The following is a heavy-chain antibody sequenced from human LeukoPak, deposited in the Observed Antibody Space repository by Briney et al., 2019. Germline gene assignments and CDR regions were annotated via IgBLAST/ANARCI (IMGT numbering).Heavy chain of an antibody. V-gene: IGHV3-30*02. CDR2: IRYDGSSK. D-gene: IGHD3-3*01. CDR1: GFTFSSYG. Sequence: GGSLRLSCAASGFTFSSYGMHWVRQAPDKGLEWVAFIRYDGSSKYSADSVKGRFTISRDNSKNTLSLQMNSLRAEDTAVYYCAKDRAAWSGYSYPYFDCWGQGTLVTVSS. J-gene: IGHJ4*02. CDR3: AKDRAAWSGYSYPYFDC.